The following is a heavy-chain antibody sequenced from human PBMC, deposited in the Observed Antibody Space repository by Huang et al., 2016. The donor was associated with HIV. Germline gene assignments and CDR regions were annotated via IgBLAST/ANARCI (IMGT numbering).Heavy chain of an antibody. V-gene: IGHV4-59*02. CDR3: ARTSHYDFWSGHHWFDP. CDR1: GGSVSSHY. CDR2: IYYSR. Sequence: QVQLQESGPGLVKPSETLSITCSVSGGSVSSHYWSWIRQPPAKGLEVIGNIYYSRNYNPSLKSRVTISVYTSNNQFSLKLSSVPAADTAVYYCARTSHYDFWSGHHWFDPWGQGTLVTVSS. D-gene: IGHD3-3*01. J-gene: IGHJ5*02.